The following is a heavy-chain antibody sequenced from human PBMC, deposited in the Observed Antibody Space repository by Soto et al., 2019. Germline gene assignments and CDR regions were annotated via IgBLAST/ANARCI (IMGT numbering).Heavy chain of an antibody. CDR1: SGSISSSNW. D-gene: IGHD2-21*01. CDR3: AKDAPDWAATHYYYGMDV. V-gene: IGHV4-4*02. Sequence: SETLSLTCAVSSGSISSSNWWSWVRQPPGKGLEWIGEIYHSGGTNYNPSLKSRVTISVDKSKNQFSLKLSSVTAEDTAVYYCAKDAPDWAATHYYYGMDVWGQGTTVTVSS. CDR2: IYHSGGT. J-gene: IGHJ6*02.